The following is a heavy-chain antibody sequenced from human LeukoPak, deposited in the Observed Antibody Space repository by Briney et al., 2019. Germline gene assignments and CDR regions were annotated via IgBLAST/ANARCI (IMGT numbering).Heavy chain of an antibody. D-gene: IGHD4-17*01. CDR1: GVSISSSNSY. CDR2: IYYSGNT. J-gene: IGHJ4*02. Sequence: PSETLPLTCTVSGVSISSSNSYWGWIRQPPGKGLEWIGSIYYSGNTYYNASLKSQVSISIDTSKNQFSLKLSSVTAADTAVYYCAREAGDYVILGYFDYWGQGTLVTVSS. CDR3: AREAGDYVILGYFDY. V-gene: IGHV4-39*07.